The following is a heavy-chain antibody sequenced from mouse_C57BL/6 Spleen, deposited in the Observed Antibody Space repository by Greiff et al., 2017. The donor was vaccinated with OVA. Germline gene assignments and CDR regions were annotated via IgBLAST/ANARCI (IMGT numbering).Heavy chain of an antibody. V-gene: IGHV1-26*01. J-gene: IGHJ2*01. D-gene: IGHD2-3*01. Sequence: VQLQQSGPELVKPGASVKISCKASGYTFTDYYMNWVKQSHGQSLEWIGDINPNNGGTSYNQKFKGKATLTVDKSSSTAYMELRSLTSEDSAVYYCASDDGYSYFDYWGQGTTLTVSS. CDR2: INPNNGGT. CDR1: GYTFTDYY. CDR3: ASDDGYSYFDY.